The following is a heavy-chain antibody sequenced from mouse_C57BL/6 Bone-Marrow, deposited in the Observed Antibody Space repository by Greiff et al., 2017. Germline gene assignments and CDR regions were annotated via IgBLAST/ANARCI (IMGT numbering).Heavy chain of an antibody. Sequence: QVQLQQSGAELVRPGTSVKMSCKASGYTFTNYWIGWAKQRPGHGPEWIGDIYPGGGYTNYNEKFKGKATLTADKSSSTAYMQLSSLTSEDSAVYFCARDWDYFDYWGQGTTLTVSS. CDR1: GYTFTNYW. V-gene: IGHV1-63*01. CDR3: ARDWDYFDY. CDR2: IYPGGGYT. J-gene: IGHJ2*01. D-gene: IGHD4-1*01.